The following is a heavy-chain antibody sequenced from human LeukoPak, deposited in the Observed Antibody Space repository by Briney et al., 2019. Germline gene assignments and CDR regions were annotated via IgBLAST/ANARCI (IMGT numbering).Heavy chain of an antibody. Sequence: SETLSLTCTVSGGSISGSSYYWGWIRQPPGKGLEWIGSIYYSGSTYYNPSLKSRVTISVDTSKNQFSLKLSSVTAADTAVYYCARGGAAAGSWGQGTLVTVSS. CDR2: IYYSGST. CDR1: GGSISGSSYY. V-gene: IGHV4-39*01. J-gene: IGHJ4*02. D-gene: IGHD6-13*01. CDR3: ARGGAAAGS.